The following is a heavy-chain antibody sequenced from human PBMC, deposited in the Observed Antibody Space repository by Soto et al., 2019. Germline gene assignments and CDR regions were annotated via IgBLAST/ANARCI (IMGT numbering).Heavy chain of an antibody. CDR2: ISSSSSTI. V-gene: IGHV3-48*01. CDR1: GFTFSSYS. Sequence: EVQLVESGGGLVQPGGSLRLSCAASGFTFSSYSMNWVRQAPGKGLEWVSYISSSSSTIYYADSVKGRFTISRDNAKNSLYLQMNSLRAEDTAVYYCARDRLVVPAAARPLDYWGQGTLVTVSS. D-gene: IGHD2-2*01. CDR3: ARDRLVVPAAARPLDY. J-gene: IGHJ4*02.